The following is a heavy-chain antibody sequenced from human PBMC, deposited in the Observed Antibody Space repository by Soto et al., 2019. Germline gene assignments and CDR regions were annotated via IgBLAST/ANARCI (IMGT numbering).Heavy chain of an antibody. CDR2: ISYDGSNK. CDR3: AKDLGYCSSTSCYWPYYYGMDV. J-gene: IGHJ6*02. D-gene: IGHD2-2*01. CDR1: GFTFSSYG. V-gene: IGHV3-30*18. Sequence: QVQLVESGGGVVQPGRSLRLSCAASGFTFSSYGMHWVRQAPGKGLEWVAVISYDGSNKYYADSVKGRFTISRDNSENTLYLQMNRLRAEDTALYYCAKDLGYCSSTSCYWPYYYGMDVWGQGTTVTVSS.